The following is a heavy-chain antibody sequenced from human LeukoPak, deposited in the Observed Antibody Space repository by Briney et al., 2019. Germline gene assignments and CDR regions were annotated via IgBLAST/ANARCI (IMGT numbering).Heavy chain of an antibody. CDR3: ARPXSDVVGXFVS. J-gene: IGHJ4*02. Sequence: GGSLRHSCAASGFTFSGSAVHWVRQASGKGLEWVGRIRSKVNYYATAYTASVRGRFTISRDDLKNTAYLQIHSLKIEDTAVYYCARPXSDVVGXFVSWGQXTLVTVSS. CDR2: IRSKVNYYAT. CDR1: GFTFSGSA. V-gene: IGHV3-73*01. D-gene: IGHD1-26*01.